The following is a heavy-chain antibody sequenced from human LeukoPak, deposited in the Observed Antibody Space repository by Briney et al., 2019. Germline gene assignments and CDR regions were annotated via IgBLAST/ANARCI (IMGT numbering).Heavy chain of an antibody. CDR1: GGSISSYY. D-gene: IGHD2-2*01. Sequence: PSETLSLTCTVSGGSISSYYWSWIRQAAAKGLEWIGRIHTSGRIDYNPSLRSRVTMSLDTSNNQFSLKLSSVTAADTAFYYCARDLSTPPYNWFDPWGQGTLVTVSS. J-gene: IGHJ5*02. CDR2: IHTSGRI. CDR3: ARDLSTPPYNWFDP. V-gene: IGHV4-4*07.